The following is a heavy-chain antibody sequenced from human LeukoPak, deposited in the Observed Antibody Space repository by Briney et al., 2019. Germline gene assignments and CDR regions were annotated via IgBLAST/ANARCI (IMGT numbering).Heavy chain of an antibody. D-gene: IGHD5-24*01. CDR1: EFTFRTYG. CDR3: ARVGRDGYNSFWFDH. J-gene: IGHJ5*02. CDR2: IRYDGINK. Sequence: GGSLRLSCAASEFTFRTYGMHWVRQAPGKGLEWVAFIRYDGINKYYADSMKGRFTISRDNSKNTLYLQMNSLRAEDTAVYYCARVGRDGYNSFWFDHWGQGTLVIVSS. V-gene: IGHV3-30*02.